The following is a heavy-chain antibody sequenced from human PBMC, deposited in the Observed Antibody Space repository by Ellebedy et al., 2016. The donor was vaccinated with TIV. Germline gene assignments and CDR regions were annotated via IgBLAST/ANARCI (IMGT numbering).Heavy chain of an antibody. Sequence: GGSLRLXXAASGFTFSNYAMSWVRQAPGKGLEWVSGISSSAASTSYADSVRGRFTISRDNAKSSLYLQMNSLRAEDMAVYYCASSVHYYDSSGYLNWGQGTLVIVSS. D-gene: IGHD3-22*01. J-gene: IGHJ4*02. CDR2: ISSSAAST. CDR1: GFTFSNYA. V-gene: IGHV3-23*01. CDR3: ASSVHYYDSSGYLN.